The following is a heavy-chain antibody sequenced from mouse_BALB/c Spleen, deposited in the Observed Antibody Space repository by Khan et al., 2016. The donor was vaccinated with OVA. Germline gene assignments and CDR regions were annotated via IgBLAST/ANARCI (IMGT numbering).Heavy chain of an antibody. Sequence: EVQLQESGPSLVKPSQALSLTCSVAGDSITSGYWNWIRKFPGNKLEYMGYISYSGNTYYNPSLKSRISITRDTAKSQYYLQLNSVTTEDTATYYCACELRGFAYWGQGTLVTVSA. CDR3: ACELRGFAY. J-gene: IGHJ3*01. CDR1: GDSITSGY. V-gene: IGHV3-8*02. CDR2: ISYSGNT. D-gene: IGHD1-1*01.